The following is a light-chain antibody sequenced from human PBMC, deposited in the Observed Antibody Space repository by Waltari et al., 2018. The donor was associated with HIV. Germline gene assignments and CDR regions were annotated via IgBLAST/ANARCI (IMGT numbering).Light chain of an antibody. CDR2: VVR. Sequence: QSALTQPASVSGYPGQSINISCTGTNSDVGGDDYVSWYQQYTGKAPKLIIFVVRNRPAGVAQRFSGAMSGNTASLAISGLQAEHEADFYCSSYASTTTAHVVFGGGTKLTVL. CDR3: SSYASTTTAHVV. V-gene: IGLV2-14*03. CDR1: NSDVGGDDY. J-gene: IGLJ2*01.